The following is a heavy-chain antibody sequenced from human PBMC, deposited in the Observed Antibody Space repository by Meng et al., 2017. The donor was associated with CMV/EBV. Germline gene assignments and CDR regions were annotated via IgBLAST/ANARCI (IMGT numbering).Heavy chain of an antibody. J-gene: IGHJ4*02. CDR2: ISSSSSYI. D-gene: IGHD5-18*01. CDR3: ARDRVSYSADFDY. Sequence: GESLKISCAAPGFTFSSYSMNWVRQAPGKGLEWVSSISSSSSYIYYADSVKGRFTISRDNAKNSLYLQMNSLRAEDTAVYYCARDRVSYSADFDYWGQGTLVTVSS. CDR1: GFTFSSYS. V-gene: IGHV3-21*01.